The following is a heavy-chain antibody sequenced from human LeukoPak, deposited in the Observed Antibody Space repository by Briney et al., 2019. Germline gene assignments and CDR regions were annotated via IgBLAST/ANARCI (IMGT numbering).Heavy chain of an antibody. D-gene: IGHD1-1*01. CDR1: GFTFSDYY. Sequence: KPGGSLRLSCAASGFTFSDYYMSWIRQSPGEALEWIGEVKHNGGTNYNSTLQSRVTISVDTSKNQCSLKLTSVTAADTAVYFCAKGRVVGPSLAGSLGSYSYYYYALDVWGQGSTVTVSS. CDR3: AKGRVVGPSLAGSLGSYSYYYYALDV. V-gene: IGHV4-34*01. J-gene: IGHJ6*02. CDR2: VKHNGGT.